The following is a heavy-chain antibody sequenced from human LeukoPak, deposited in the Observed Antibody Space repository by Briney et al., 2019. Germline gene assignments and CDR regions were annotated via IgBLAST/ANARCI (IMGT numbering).Heavy chain of an antibody. CDR3: AKDRRYYYDSSGYYGEFDY. CDR2: ISGSGGST. V-gene: IGHV3-23*01. CDR1: GFTFSSSA. D-gene: IGHD3-22*01. Sequence: GGSLRLSCAASGFTFSSSAMSWVRQAPGKGLEWVSAISGSGGSTYYADSVKGRFTISRDNSKNTLYLQMNSLRAEDTAVYYCAKDRRYYYDSSGYYGEFDYWGQGTLVTVSS. J-gene: IGHJ4*02.